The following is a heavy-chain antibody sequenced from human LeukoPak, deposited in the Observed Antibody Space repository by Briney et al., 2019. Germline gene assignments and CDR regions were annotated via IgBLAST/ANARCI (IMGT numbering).Heavy chain of an antibody. CDR2: IHSGGST. V-gene: IGHV3-66*01. CDR3: ARYYDSSGYYIDY. Sequence: GGSLRLSCAASGFTVSSNYMSWVRQAPGKGLEWVSVIHSGGSTYYADSVKGRFTISRDNSKNTLYLQMNSLRAEDTAVYYCARYYDSSGYYIDYWGQGTLVTVSS. CDR1: GFTVSSNY. J-gene: IGHJ4*02. D-gene: IGHD3-22*01.